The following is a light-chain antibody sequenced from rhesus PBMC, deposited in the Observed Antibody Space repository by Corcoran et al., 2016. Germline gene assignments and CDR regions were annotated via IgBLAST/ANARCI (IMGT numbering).Light chain of an antibody. CDR2: KTS. CDR1: QSINKR. CDR3: QQHDTSPWT. V-gene: IGKV1-69*01. J-gene: IGKJ1*01. Sequence: DIQMTQSPSSLAGSVGDRVTITCRASQSINKRLAWYQQKPGKAPKLRIYKTSNLETGVPSRFSGSGSGTDFTLTFSSLQPEDIATYYFQQHDTSPWTFGQGTRVEIK.